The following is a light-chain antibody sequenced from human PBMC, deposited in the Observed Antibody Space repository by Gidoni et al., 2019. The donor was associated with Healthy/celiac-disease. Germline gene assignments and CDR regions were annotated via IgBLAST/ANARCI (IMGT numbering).Light chain of an antibody. CDR2: AAS. CDR1: QGIRSY. CDR3: QQYYSFPWT. J-gene: IGKJ1*01. Sequence: ASTGDRVTISCRMSQGIRSYLAWYQQKPGTAPELLIYAASTLQSGVPSRFSGSGSGTDFTLTISCLQSEDFATYYCQQYYSFPWTFGQGTKVEIK. V-gene: IGKV1D-8*01.